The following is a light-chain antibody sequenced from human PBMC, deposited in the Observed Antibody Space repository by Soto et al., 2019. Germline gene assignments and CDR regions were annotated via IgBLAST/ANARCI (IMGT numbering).Light chain of an antibody. CDR2: EGS. J-gene: IGLJ3*02. Sequence: QSALTQPASVSGSPGQSITISCTGTSSDGGGSNYVSWYQQNPGKAPKLMIYEGSNRPSGVSNRFSGSKSDNTASLTISGLQAEDEADYYCRSYTSSSNLWVFGGGTKVTVL. CDR1: SSDGGGSNY. V-gene: IGLV2-14*01. CDR3: RSYTSSSNLWV.